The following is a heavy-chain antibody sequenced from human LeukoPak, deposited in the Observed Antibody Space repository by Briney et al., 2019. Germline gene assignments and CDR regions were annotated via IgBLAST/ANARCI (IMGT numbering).Heavy chain of an antibody. D-gene: IGHD2/OR15-2a*01. V-gene: IGHV1-46*01. J-gene: IGHJ5*02. CDR2: INPSGGST. CDR1: GYTFTSYY. CDR3: AREYYAQRGWFDP. Sequence: ASVKVSCKASGYTFTSYYMHWVPQAPGQGLEWMGIINPSGGSTSYAQKFQGRVTMTRDTSTSTVYMELSSLRSEDTAVYYCAREYYAQRGWFDPWGQGTLVTVSS.